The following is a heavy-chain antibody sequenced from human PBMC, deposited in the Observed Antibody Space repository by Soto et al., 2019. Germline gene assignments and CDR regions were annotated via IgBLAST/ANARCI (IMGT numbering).Heavy chain of an antibody. Sequence: GGSLRLSCAASGFTFSSYAMSWVRQAPGKGLEWVSAISGSGGSTYYADSVKGRFTISRDNSKNTLYLQMNSLRAEDTAVYYCAKWWGNYYGSGSYSYYYGMDVWGQGTMVTVSS. CDR1: GFTFSSYA. CDR3: AKWWGNYYGSGSYSYYYGMDV. CDR2: ISGSGGST. J-gene: IGHJ6*02. V-gene: IGHV3-23*01. D-gene: IGHD3-10*01.